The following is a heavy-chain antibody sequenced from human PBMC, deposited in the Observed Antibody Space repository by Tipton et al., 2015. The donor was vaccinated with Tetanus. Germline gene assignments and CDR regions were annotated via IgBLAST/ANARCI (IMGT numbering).Heavy chain of an antibody. J-gene: IGHJ4*02. Sequence: TLSLTCNVSGGLITTGGYSWGWIRQPPGQGLEWLGYIYQTDSTYYNPSVRSRLTLSLQRSKNQVSLKLSPVTAADTAVYYCVRGRGLGAYSFGFEYWGQGALVTVSS. V-gene: IGHV4-30-2*01. CDR3: VRGRGLGAYSFGFEY. D-gene: IGHD5-12*01. CDR2: IYQTDST. CDR1: GGLITTGGYS.